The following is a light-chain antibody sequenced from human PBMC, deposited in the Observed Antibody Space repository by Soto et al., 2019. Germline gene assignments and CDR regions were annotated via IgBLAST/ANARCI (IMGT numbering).Light chain of an antibody. J-gene: IGLJ1*01. CDR3: SSYTTSSTYV. CDR1: SSDVVGYNY. Sequence: QSALTQPASVSGSPGQSITISCTGTSSDVVGYNYVSWYQQHPGKAPKLIIYDVSNRPSGVYNRFSGSKSANTSSLTSSGLQAEDESDYYCSSYTTSSTYVFGTGTTLTVL. V-gene: IGLV2-14*03. CDR2: DVS.